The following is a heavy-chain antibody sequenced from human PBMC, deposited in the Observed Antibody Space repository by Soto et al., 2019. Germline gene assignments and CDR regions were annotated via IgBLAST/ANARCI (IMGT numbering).Heavy chain of an antibody. J-gene: IGHJ5*02. Sequence: GGSLRLSCAASGFTFGNYAMSWVRQAPGKGLEWVSAISGSGGSTYYADSVKGRFTISRDNSKNTLYLQMNSLRAEDTAVYYCAKDLDIVVVVAAPAGFDPWGQGTLVTVS. D-gene: IGHD2-15*01. V-gene: IGHV3-23*01. CDR1: GFTFGNYA. CDR3: AKDLDIVVVVAAPAGFDP. CDR2: ISGSGGST.